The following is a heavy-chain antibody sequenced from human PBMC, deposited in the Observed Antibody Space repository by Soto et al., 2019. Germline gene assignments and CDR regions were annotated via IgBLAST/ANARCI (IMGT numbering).Heavy chain of an antibody. CDR1: SGSFSFSY. D-gene: IGHD1-26*01. V-gene: IGHV4-34*01. Sequence: LSLTFAVYSGSFSFSYWSWIRQPPGKGLEWIGEINHSGSTNYDPSLKSRVTISVDTSKNQFSLRLSSVTAADTAIYYCARGEVGGNTACDIWGQGTMVTVSS. J-gene: IGHJ3*02. CDR2: INHSGST. CDR3: ARGEVGGNTACDI.